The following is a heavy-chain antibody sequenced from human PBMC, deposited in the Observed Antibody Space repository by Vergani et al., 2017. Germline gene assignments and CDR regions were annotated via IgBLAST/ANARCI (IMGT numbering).Heavy chain of an antibody. J-gene: IGHJ4*02. CDR3: AKAKTWELNRPYMAN. CDR1: GFPLDDYA. V-gene: IGHV3-9*01. Sequence: EVQLVESGGGLVQPGRSLRLFCSASGFPLDDYALHWVRPASGKGLELVSGISWNSGSIGYADAVKGRFTITGDNAKNSLYLQMNSRRAEDTALYYCAKAKTWELNRPYMANWGQGTLVTVSS. CDR2: ISWNSGSI. D-gene: IGHD1-26*01.